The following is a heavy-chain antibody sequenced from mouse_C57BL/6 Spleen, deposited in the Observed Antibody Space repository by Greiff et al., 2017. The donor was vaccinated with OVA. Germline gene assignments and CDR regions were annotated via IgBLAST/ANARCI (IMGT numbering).Heavy chain of an antibody. Sequence: QVHVKQPGAELVKPGASVKLSCKASGYTFTSYWMHWVKQRPGQGLEWIGMIHPNSGSTNYNEKFKSKATLTVDKSSSTAYMQLSSLTSEDSAVYYCARGGGIYGYYGGPGFDYWGQGTTLTVSS. V-gene: IGHV1-64*01. D-gene: IGHD2-3*01. CDR2: IHPNSGST. CDR1: GYTFTSYW. CDR3: ARGGGIYGYYGGPGFDY. J-gene: IGHJ2*01.